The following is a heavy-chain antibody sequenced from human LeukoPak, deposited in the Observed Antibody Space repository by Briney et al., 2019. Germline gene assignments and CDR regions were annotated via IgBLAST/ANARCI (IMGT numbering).Heavy chain of an antibody. J-gene: IGHJ3*02. D-gene: IGHD2-21*02. CDR2: INPTGGST. Sequence: EASVKVSCKASGYTFTIYFIHWVRQAPGEGLEWMGIINPTGGSTIYAQKFQGRVTMTRDTSTSTVYMELSSLRSEDTAVYYCARGRVTATDGFDIWGQGTTVIVSS. CDR1: GYTFTIYF. CDR3: ARGRVTATDGFDI. V-gene: IGHV1-46*01.